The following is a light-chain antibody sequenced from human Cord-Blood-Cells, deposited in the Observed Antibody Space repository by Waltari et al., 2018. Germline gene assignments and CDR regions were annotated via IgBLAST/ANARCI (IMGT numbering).Light chain of an antibody. CDR2: QDS. V-gene: IGLV3-1*01. J-gene: IGLJ3*02. CDR1: TLGDQY. CDR3: QAWDSSTAV. Sequence: SYELTQPPSVSVSPAQTASITCPGDTLGDQYACWYQQKPGQSPVLVIYQDSKRPSGIPERFSGSNSGNTATLTISGTQAMDEADYYRQAWDSSTAVFGGGTKLTVL.